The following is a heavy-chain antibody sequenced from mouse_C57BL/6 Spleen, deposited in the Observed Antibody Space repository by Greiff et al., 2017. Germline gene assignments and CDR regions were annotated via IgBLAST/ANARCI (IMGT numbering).Heavy chain of an antibody. CDR2: ISSGSSTI. CDR3: AREEITTVVAPFEY. D-gene: IGHD1-1*01. V-gene: IGHV5-17*01. CDR1: GFTFSDYG. J-gene: IGHJ2*01. Sequence: EVQVVESGGGLVKPGGSLKLSCAASGFTFSDYGMHWVRQAPEKGLEWVAYISSGSSTIYYADTVKGRFTISRDNAKNTLFLQITSLSSEDTAMYCCAREEITTVVAPFEYWGRGGTLTVSS.